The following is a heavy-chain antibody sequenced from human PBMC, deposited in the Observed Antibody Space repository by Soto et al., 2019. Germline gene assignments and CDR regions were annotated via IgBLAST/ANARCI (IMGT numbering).Heavy chain of an antibody. CDR3: ERHCPIGNNWNYFDY. D-gene: IGHD1-1*01. J-gene: IGHJ4*02. CDR1: GGSINSYY. CDR2: TSYTGST. V-gene: IGHV4-59*08. Sequence: SETLSLTCSVSGGSINSYYWGWILQPPGKGLEWIGYTSYTGSTDYSTSLQSRVTISVDTSKNQFSLKVRSVTAADTAIYFCERHCPIGNNWNYFDYWGRGTLVTVSS.